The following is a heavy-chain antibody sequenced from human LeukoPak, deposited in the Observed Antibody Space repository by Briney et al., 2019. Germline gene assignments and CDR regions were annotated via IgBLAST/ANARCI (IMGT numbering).Heavy chain of an antibody. CDR3: ATSPLTRYYYYYMDV. Sequence: ASVKVSCKVSGYTLTELSMHWVRHAPGKGLEWMGGFDPEDGETIYAQKFQGRVTMTEDTSTDTAYMELSSLRSEDTAVYYCATSPLTRYYYYYMDVWGKGTTVTVSS. V-gene: IGHV1-24*01. CDR1: GYTLTELS. CDR2: FDPEDGET. D-gene: IGHD4-23*01. J-gene: IGHJ6*03.